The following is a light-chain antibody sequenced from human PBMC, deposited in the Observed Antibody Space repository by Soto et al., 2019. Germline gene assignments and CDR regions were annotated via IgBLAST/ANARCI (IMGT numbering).Light chain of an antibody. CDR3: QQRSNWPPT. CDR1: QSVSSY. V-gene: IGKV3-11*01. CDR2: AAS. Sequence: EIVLTQSPATLSLSPGERATLSCRASQSVSSYLAWYQQKPGQAPRLLIYAASNRATGIPARFSGSGAGTDFTLTISSLEPEDFAVYYCQQRSNWPPTFGLGTKVDIK. J-gene: IGKJ1*01.